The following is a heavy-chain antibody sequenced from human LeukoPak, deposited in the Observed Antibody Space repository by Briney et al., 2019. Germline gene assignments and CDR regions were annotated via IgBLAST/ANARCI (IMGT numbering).Heavy chain of an antibody. D-gene: IGHD6-19*01. Sequence: MTGGSLRPSCAASGFTFSSYSMNWVRQAPGKGLEWVSSISSSSSYIYYADSVKGRFTISRDNAKNSLYLQMNSLRAEDTAVYYCARDRGYSSGWFSCWGQGTLVTVSS. CDR3: ARDRGYSSGWFSC. CDR1: GFTFSSYS. V-gene: IGHV3-21*01. CDR2: ISSSSSYI. J-gene: IGHJ4*02.